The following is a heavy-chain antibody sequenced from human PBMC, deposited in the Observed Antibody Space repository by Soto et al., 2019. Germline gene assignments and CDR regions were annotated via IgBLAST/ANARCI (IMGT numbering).Heavy chain of an antibody. J-gene: IGHJ5*02. Sequence: ASVKVSCKASGYTFTGYYMHWVRQAPGQGLEWMGWINPNSGGTNYAQKFQGRVTMTRDTSISTAYMELSRLRSDDTAVYYCARPQGYSSNWPNLSWFDPWGQGTLVTVSS. D-gene: IGHD6-13*01. CDR1: GYTFTGYY. CDR2: INPNSGGT. CDR3: ARPQGYSSNWPNLSWFDP. V-gene: IGHV1-2*02.